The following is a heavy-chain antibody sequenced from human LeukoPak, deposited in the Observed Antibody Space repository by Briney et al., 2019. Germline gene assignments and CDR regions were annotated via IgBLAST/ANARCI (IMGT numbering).Heavy chain of an antibody. Sequence: KPSETLSLTCAVYDGSFSGYYWSWIRQPPGKGLEWIGSIYYSGSTYYNPSLKSRVTISVDTSKNQFSLKLSSVTAADTAVYYCARHSLGMSFDYWGQGTLVTVSS. CDR2: IYYSGST. V-gene: IGHV4-34*01. CDR3: ARHSLGMSFDY. J-gene: IGHJ4*02. CDR1: DGSFSGYY. D-gene: IGHD7-27*01.